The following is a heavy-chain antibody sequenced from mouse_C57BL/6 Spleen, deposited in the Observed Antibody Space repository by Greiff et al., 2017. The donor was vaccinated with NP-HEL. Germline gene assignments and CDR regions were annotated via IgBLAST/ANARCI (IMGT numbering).Heavy chain of an antibody. CDR1: GFSLTSYG. D-gene: IGHD1-1*01. CDR3: ARNLRREYFDV. J-gene: IGHJ1*03. CDR2: IWSGGST. V-gene: IGHV2-2*01. Sequence: QVQLKESGPGLVQPSQSLSITCTVSGFSLTSYGVHWVRQSPGKGLEWLGVIWSGGSTDYNAAFISRLSISKDNSKSQVFFKMNSLQADDTAIYYCARNLRREYFDVWGTGTTVTVSS.